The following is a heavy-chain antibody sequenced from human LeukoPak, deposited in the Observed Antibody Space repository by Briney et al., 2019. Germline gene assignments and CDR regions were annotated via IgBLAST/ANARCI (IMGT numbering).Heavy chain of an antibody. Sequence: PGGSLRLSCAASGFTFSTYTVHWVRQAPGKGLEWVAVIPNDRRNNYYADSVKGRFTISRDNAKNSLYLQMNSLRAEDTAVYYCARQETTVTTGAKYYFDYWGQGTLVTVSS. CDR3: ARQETTVTTGAKYYFDY. CDR1: GFTFSTYT. CDR2: IPNDRRNN. D-gene: IGHD4-17*01. J-gene: IGHJ4*02. V-gene: IGHV3-30-3*01.